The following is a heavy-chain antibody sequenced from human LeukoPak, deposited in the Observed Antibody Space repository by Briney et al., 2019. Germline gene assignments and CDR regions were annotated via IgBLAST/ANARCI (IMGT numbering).Heavy chain of an antibody. CDR3: AREDSGSYSDY. CDR2: IYYSGST. CDR1: GGSISSYY. V-gene: IGHV4-59*01. D-gene: IGHD1-26*01. Sequence: SETLSLTCTVSGGSISSYYWSWIRQPPGKGLEWIGYIYYSGSTNYNPSLKSRVTISVDTSKNQFSLKLSSVTAADTAVYYCAREDSGSYSDYWGQGTLVTVSS. J-gene: IGHJ4*02.